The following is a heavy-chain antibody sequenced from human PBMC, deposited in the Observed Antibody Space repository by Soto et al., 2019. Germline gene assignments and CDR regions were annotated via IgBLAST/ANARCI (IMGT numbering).Heavy chain of an antibody. CDR2: IIVGSGNT. J-gene: IGHJ4*02. Sequence: SVEVFCKSSGNSFVTYAIHWVRQAPGQRLPWMGWIIVGSGNTKYAQDFQGRVTFTRDTAATTTFMELSSLRSEDAAVYYCARVPPWGDSGSFYIQHYDSWGQGTLVTVSS. V-gene: IGHV1-3*01. D-gene: IGHD3-10*01. CDR3: ARVPPWGDSGSFYIQHYDS. CDR1: GNSFVTYA.